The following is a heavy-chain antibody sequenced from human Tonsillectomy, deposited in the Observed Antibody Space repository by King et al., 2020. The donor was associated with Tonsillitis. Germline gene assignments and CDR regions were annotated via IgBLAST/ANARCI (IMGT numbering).Heavy chain of an antibody. J-gene: IGHJ4*02. D-gene: IGHD3-22*01. CDR1: GYTLTELS. CDR2: FDPEDGET. CDR3: ATGVRNKRLNYYDSSGITWGFDY. V-gene: IGHV1-24*01. Sequence: QLVQSGAEVKKPGASVKVSCKVSGYTLTELSMHWVRQAPGKGLEWMGGFDPEDGETIYAQKFQGRVTMTEDTSTDTAYMELSSLRSEETAVYYCATGVRNKRLNYYDSSGITWGFDYWGQGTLVTVSS.